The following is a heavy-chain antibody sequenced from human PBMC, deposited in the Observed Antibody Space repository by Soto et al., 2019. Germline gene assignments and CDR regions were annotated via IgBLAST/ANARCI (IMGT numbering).Heavy chain of an antibody. CDR2: IYPGDSDT. CDR1: GYSFTSYW. J-gene: IGHJ4*02. D-gene: IGHD2-8*01. V-gene: IGHV5-51*01. CDR3: ARGRGDYCTNGVCYERYFDY. Sequence: EVQLVQSGAEVKKPGESLKISCKGSGYSFTSYWIGWVRQMPGKGLEWMGIIYPGDSDTRYSPSFQGHVTISADKSISTAYLQWSSLKASDTAMYYCARGRGDYCTNGVCYERYFDYWGQGTLVTVSS.